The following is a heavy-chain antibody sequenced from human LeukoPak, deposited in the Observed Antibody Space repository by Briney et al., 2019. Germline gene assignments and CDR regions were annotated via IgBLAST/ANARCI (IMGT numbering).Heavy chain of an antibody. J-gene: IGHJ4*02. Sequence: GGSLRLSCAASGFTFSSYGMHWGRQAPGKGLEWVAVIWYDGSNKYYADSVKGRFTISRDNSKNTLYLQTNSLRAEDTAVYYCAGSIAVAGTIDYWGQGTLVTVSS. CDR1: GFTFSSYG. CDR3: AGSIAVAGTIDY. D-gene: IGHD6-19*01. CDR2: IWYDGSNK. V-gene: IGHV3-33*01.